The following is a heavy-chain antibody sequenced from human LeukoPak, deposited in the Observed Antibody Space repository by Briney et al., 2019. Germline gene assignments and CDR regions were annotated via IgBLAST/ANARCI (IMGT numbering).Heavy chain of an antibody. CDR2: VYYTGNT. CDR3: ARDVRGYGIFDY. D-gene: IGHD5-12*01. Sequence: SETLSLTCTVSGGSISIGGYYGSWIRQLPGKGLEWIGYVYYTGNTYENPSLKSRVSMSIETSKRQFSLKLSSVTAADTAVYYCARDVRGYGIFDYWGQGALVTVSS. V-gene: IGHV4-31*02. CDR1: GGSISIGGYY. J-gene: IGHJ4*02.